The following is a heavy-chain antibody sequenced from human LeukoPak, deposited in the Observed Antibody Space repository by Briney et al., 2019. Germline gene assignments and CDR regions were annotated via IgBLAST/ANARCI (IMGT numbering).Heavy chain of an antibody. Sequence: PSETLSLTCAVYGGSFSGYYWSWIRQPPGKGLEWIEEINHSGSTNYNPSLKSRVTISVDTSKNQFSLKLSSVTAADTAVYYCARGVGILTGYYTFSYNWFDPWGQGTLVTVSS. CDR1: GGSFSGYY. J-gene: IGHJ5*02. CDR2: INHSGST. CDR3: ARGVGILTGYYTFSYNWFDP. V-gene: IGHV4-34*01. D-gene: IGHD3-9*01.